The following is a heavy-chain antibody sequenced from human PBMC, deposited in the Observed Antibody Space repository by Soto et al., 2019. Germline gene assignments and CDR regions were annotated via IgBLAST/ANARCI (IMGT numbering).Heavy chain of an antibody. Sequence: EVQLVESGGGLVQPGGSLRLSCAASGFTFSDHYMDWVRQAPGKGLEWVGRTRNKANSYTTEYAASVKGRFTISRDDSKNSLYLQMNSLKTEYTAVYYCARDRPYYYDSSGYLDWGQGTLVTVSS. CDR2: TRNKANSYTT. CDR3: ARDRPYYYDSSGYLD. J-gene: IGHJ4*02. CDR1: GFTFSDHY. D-gene: IGHD3-22*01. V-gene: IGHV3-72*01.